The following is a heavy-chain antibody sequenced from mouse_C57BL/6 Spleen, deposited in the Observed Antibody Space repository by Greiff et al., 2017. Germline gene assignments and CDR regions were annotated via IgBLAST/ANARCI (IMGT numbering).Heavy chain of an antibody. CDR3: ARSPVYYYGSRPYYFDY. J-gene: IGHJ2*01. D-gene: IGHD1-1*01. CDR2: IDPANGNT. V-gene: IGHV14-3*01. Sequence: EVQLQQSVAELVRPGASVKLSCTASGFNIKNTYMHWVKQRPEQGLEWIGRIDPANGNTKYAPKFQGKAPITADTSSNTAYLQLSSLTSEDTAIYYCARSPVYYYGSRPYYFDYWGQGTTLTVSS. CDR1: GFNIKNTY.